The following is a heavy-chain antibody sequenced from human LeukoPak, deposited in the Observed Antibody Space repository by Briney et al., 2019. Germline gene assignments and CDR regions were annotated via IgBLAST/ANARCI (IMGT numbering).Heavy chain of an antibody. V-gene: IGHV3-66*02. Sequence: GGSLRLSCAASGSTVSSSYMSWVRQAPGKGLEWVSVIYSGGSTYYADSVKGRFTISRDNSKNTLYLQMNSLRAEDTAVYYCATPNCSSTSCYPYYFDYWGQGTLVTVSS. D-gene: IGHD2-2*01. CDR1: GSTVSSSY. CDR2: IYSGGST. CDR3: ATPNCSSTSCYPYYFDY. J-gene: IGHJ4*02.